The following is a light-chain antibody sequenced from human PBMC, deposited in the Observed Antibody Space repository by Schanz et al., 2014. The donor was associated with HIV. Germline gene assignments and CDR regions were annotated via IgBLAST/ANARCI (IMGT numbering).Light chain of an antibody. CDR2: GAS. Sequence: EIVLTQSPATLSVSPGERATLSCRAGQSVNNYLAWYQQKPGQTPRLLIYGASTRATGIPARFSGSGSGTEFTLTISSLQSEDFAVYYCQQYTNWPPITFGQGTRLEIK. J-gene: IGKJ5*01. V-gene: IGKV3-15*01. CDR3: QQYTNWPPIT. CDR1: QSVNNY.